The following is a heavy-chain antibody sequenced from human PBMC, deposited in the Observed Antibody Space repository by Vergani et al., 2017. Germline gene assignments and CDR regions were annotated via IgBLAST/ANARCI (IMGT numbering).Heavy chain of an antibody. CDR1: GFTFSSYS. J-gene: IGHJ5*02. CDR2: ISSSSSTI. Sequence: EVQLVESGGGLVQPGGSLRLSCAASGFTFSSYSMNWVRQAPGKGLEWVSYISSSSSTIYYADSVKGRFTISRDNAKNSLYLQMNSLRAEDTAVYYCASDTYNFWSGPSGPNWFDPWGQGTLVTVSS. CDR3: ASDTYNFWSGPSGPNWFDP. V-gene: IGHV3-48*01. D-gene: IGHD3-3*01.